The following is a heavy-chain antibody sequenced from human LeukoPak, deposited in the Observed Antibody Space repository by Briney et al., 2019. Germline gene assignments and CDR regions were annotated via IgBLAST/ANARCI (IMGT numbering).Heavy chain of an antibody. D-gene: IGHD3-22*01. J-gene: IGHJ4*02. CDR3: TTPQTYYYDSSGYY. CDR2: IKSKTDGGTT. Sequence: GGSLRLSCAASGFTFSNAWMSWVRQAPGKGLEWVGRIKSKTDGGTTDYAAPVKGRFTISRDDSKNTLYLQMNSLKTEDTAVYYCTTPQTYYYDSSGYYWGQGTLVTVSS. V-gene: IGHV3-15*01. CDR1: GFTFSNAW.